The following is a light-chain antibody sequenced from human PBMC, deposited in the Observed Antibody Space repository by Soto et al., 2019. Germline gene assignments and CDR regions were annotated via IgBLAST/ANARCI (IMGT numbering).Light chain of an antibody. J-gene: IGKJ2*01. CDR1: QSISSY. CDR2: AAS. Sequence: DIQMTQSPSSLSASVGDRVTITCRASQSISSYLNWYQQKPGKAPKLLIYAASSLQSGVPSRFSCRGTGTDFHLTNRRLEPEDFATYYCQQSYSTPYTFGQGTKLEIK. CDR3: QQSYSTPYT. V-gene: IGKV1-39*01.